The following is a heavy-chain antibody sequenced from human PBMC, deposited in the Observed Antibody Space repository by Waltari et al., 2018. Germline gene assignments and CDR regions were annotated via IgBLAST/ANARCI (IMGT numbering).Heavy chain of an antibody. CDR2: IIPIFGTA. J-gene: IGHJ4*02. V-gene: IGHV1-69*05. CDR3: ARGTNIVATSFDY. Sequence: QVQLVQSGAGVKKPGSSVKVSCKASGGTFSSYAISWVRQGPGQGLEWMGGIIPIFGTANYGQKFQGRVTITTVDSTGTAYMELSSLRSADTAVYYRARGTNIVATSFDYWGQGTLATVSS. CDR1: GGTFSSYA. D-gene: IGHD5-12*01.